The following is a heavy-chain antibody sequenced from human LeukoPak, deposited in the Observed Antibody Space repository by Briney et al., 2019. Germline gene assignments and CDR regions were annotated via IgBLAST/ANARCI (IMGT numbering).Heavy chain of an antibody. J-gene: IGHJ4*02. V-gene: IGHV4-34*01. CDR1: GGSFSGYY. Sequence: ASETLSLTCAVYGGSFSGYYWSWIRQPPGKGLEWIGEVNHSGSSNYNPSLKGRVTISLDTSKNQLSLKLNSVTAADTAVYYCARDLGYCSGGSCYHFDYWGQGTLVTVSS. CDR3: ARDLGYCSGGSCYHFDY. D-gene: IGHD2-15*01. CDR2: VNHSGSS.